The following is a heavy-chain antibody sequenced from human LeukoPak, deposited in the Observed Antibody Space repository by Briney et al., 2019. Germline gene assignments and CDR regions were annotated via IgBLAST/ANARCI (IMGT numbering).Heavy chain of an antibody. J-gene: IGHJ5*02. CDR3: ARNLDYGGNSGGDWFDP. Sequence: GGSLRLSCAASGFTVSSNYMSWVRQAPGKGLEWVSVLYSGGSTYYADSVKGRFTISRDNSKNTLYLQMNGLRAEDTAVYYCARNLDYGGNSGGDWFDPWGQGTLVTVSS. CDR1: GFTVSSNY. CDR2: LYSGGST. V-gene: IGHV3-66*01. D-gene: IGHD4-23*01.